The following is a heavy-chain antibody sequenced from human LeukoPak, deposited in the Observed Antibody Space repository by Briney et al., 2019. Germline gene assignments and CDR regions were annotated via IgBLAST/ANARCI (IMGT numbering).Heavy chain of an antibody. CDR3: ARDGEHRPTWPTYYFDY. Sequence: GAPVKVSCKASGYTFTEYAMHWVRLAPGHGLEWMGWINADSGNTESSQRFQGRLSITWDTSATTAYMELSSLTSEDTAVYYCARDGEHRPTWPTYYFDYWGQGTLVTVSS. CDR2: INADSGNT. V-gene: IGHV1-3*01. CDR1: GYTFTEYA. J-gene: IGHJ4*02. D-gene: IGHD1/OR15-1a*01.